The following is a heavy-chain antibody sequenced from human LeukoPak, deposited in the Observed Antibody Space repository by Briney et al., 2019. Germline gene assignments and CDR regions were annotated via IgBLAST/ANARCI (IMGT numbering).Heavy chain of an antibody. CDR2: ISWKSGSI. V-gene: IGHV3-9*01. CDR1: GFTFSSYA. D-gene: IGHD1-20*01. J-gene: IGHJ4*02. CDR3: AKDINSGITGIRANY. Sequence: PGGSLRLSCAASGFTFSSYAMSWVRQAPGKGLEWVSGISWKSGSIVYADSVKGRFTISRDNAKNSLYLQMNSLRPEDTAFYYCAKDINSGITGIRANYWGQGTLVTVSS.